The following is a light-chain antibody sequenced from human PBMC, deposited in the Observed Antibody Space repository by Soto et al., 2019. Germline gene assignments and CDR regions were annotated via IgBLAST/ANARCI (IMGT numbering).Light chain of an antibody. J-gene: IGKJ2*01. CDR2: GAA. Sequence: EIVMTQSPSTLSVSPGERATLSSRARQRVSSNLAWYQQKPGHAPRLLIYGAATRATGIPARFNGSGSGSEFALTTSSLESEDFEVYYCQQYNNCPIYTIGHGANLESK. CDR1: QRVSSN. CDR3: QQYNNCPIYT. V-gene: IGKV3-15*01.